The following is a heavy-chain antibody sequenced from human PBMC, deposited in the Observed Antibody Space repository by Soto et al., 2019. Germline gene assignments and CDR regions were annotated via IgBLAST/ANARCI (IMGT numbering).Heavy chain of an antibody. J-gene: IGHJ4*02. Sequence: QVQLVQSGAEVKKPGASVKVSCKASGYTFTSYDINWVRQATGQGLEWMGWMNPNSGNTGYAQKFXXXXXXXXXXSXXXXXXXXSSLRSXDTAVFYCAREKSYGYADYWGQGTLVTVSS. D-gene: IGHD5-18*01. CDR3: AREKSYGYADY. CDR1: GYTFTSYD. CDR2: MNPNSGNT. V-gene: IGHV1-8*01.